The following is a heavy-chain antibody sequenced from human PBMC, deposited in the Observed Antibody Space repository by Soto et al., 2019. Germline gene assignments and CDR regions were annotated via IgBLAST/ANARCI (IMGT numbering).Heavy chain of an antibody. CDR3: ARGYGDYSFDY. CDR1: GGSFSGYY. D-gene: IGHD4-17*01. Sequence: SETLSLTCAVYGGSFSGYYWSWIRQPPGKGLEWIGEINHSGSTNYNPSLKSRVTISVDTSKNQFSLKLSSVTAADTAVYYCARGYGDYSFDYWGLGTLVTVSS. J-gene: IGHJ4*02. V-gene: IGHV4-34*01. CDR2: INHSGST.